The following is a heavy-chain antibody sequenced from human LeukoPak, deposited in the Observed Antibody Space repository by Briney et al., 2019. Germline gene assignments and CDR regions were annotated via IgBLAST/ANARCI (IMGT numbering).Heavy chain of an antibody. J-gene: IGHJ5*02. CDR2: INHSGST. Sequence: SETLSLTCAVYGGSFSGYYWSWIRQPPGKGLEWIGEINHSGSTNYNPSLKSRVTISVDTSKNQFSLKLSSVTAADTAVYYWARALIMITLGGVTVKTPGFAPWGQGPLVPVSS. D-gene: IGHD3-16*02. V-gene: IGHV4-34*01. CDR3: ARALIMITLGGVTVKTPGFAP. CDR1: GGSFSGYY.